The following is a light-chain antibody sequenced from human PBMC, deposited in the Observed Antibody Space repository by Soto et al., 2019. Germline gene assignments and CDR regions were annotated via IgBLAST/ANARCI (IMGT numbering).Light chain of an antibody. J-gene: IGKJ5*01. CDR3: QRYGISPST. V-gene: IGKV3-20*01. Sequence: VVLTQSPGAVSLAPGERATLSCRASVSVSSGYLAWYQQKPGQAPRLPIYGASSRPPAIPDRFSGSGSGTDFTLTISRLEPEDFAVYYCQRYGISPSTFGQGTRLET. CDR2: GAS. CDR1: VSVSSGY.